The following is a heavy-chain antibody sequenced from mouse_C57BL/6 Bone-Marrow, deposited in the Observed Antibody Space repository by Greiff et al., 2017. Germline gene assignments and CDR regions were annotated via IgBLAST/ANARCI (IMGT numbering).Heavy chain of an antibody. CDR2: INPSTGGT. CDR3: ARYYYGLDY. Sequence: VQLQQSGPELVKPGASVKISCKASGYSFTGYYMNWVKQSPEKSLEWIGEINPSTGGTTYNQKFKAKATLTVDKSSSTAYMQLKSLTSEDSAVYSCARYYYGLDYWGQGTTLTVSS. D-gene: IGHD1-1*01. V-gene: IGHV1-42*01. J-gene: IGHJ2*01. CDR1: GYSFTGYY.